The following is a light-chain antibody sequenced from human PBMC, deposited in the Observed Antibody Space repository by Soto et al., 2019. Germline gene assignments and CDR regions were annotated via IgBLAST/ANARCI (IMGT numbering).Light chain of an antibody. CDR3: QQFGSSPPAFT. CDR1: QSVSTRY. V-gene: IGKV3-20*01. J-gene: IGKJ2*01. CDR2: GAS. Sequence: ESMLTQSPGSLSLSPGERATLSCRASQSVSTRYLAWYQKKPGQAPRLLIYGASIRFTGIPDRFSGSGSGTDFTLTISRREPEDVAVYYCQQFGSSPPAFTFGQGTKLEIK.